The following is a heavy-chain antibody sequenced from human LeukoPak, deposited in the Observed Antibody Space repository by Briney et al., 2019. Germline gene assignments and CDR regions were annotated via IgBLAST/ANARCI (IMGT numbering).Heavy chain of an antibody. CDR1: GGSISSNNW. D-gene: IGHD3-16*01. V-gene: IGHV4-4*02. CDR2: IYHGGST. CDR3: ARLRGIRFDY. J-gene: IGHJ4*02. Sequence: SETLSLTCAVSGGSISSNNWWSLVRQPPGMGLEWIGEIYHGGSTNYNPSLKSRVTISVDKPKNQFSLKLISVTAADTAVYYCARLRGIRFDYWGQGTLVTVSS.